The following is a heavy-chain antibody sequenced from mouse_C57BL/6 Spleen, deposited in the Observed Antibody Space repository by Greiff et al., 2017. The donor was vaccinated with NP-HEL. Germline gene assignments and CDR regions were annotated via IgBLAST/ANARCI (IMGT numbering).Heavy chain of an antibody. CDR2: IDPANGNT. CDR3: ARGGYYDYDEGNWFAY. V-gene: IGHV14-3*01. Sequence: VQLQQSVAELVRPGASVKLSCTASGFNIKNTYMHWVKQRPEQGLEWIGRIDPANGNTKYAPKFKGKATITAETPSNTAYLQLSSLTSEDTAIYYCARGGYYDYDEGNWFAYWGQGTLVTVSA. D-gene: IGHD2-4*01. CDR1: GFNIKNTY. J-gene: IGHJ3*01.